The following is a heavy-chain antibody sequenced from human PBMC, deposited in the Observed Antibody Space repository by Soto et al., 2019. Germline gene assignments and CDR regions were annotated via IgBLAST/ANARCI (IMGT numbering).Heavy chain of an antibody. D-gene: IGHD2-15*01. J-gene: IGHJ4*02. CDR2: INHSGST. Sequence: SETLSLTCAVYGWSFSGYYWSWIRQPPGKGLKWIGEINHSGSTNYNPSLKSRVTISVDTSKNQFSLKLSSVTAADTAVYYCARFSYGRYCSGGSCYLGGDYWGQGTLVTVSS. V-gene: IGHV4-34*01. CDR3: ARFSYGRYCSGGSCYLGGDY. CDR1: GWSFSGYY.